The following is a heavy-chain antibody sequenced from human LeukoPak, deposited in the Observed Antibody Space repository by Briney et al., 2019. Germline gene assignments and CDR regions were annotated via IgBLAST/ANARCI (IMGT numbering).Heavy chain of an antibody. J-gene: IGHJ5*02. V-gene: IGHV1-18*01. Sequence: ASVKVSCKASGYTFTSYGISWVRQAPEQGLEWMGWISAYNGNTNYAQKLQGRVTMTTDTSTSTAYMELRSLRSDDTAVYYCARDRGIAEADSFDPWGQGTLVTVSS. CDR1: GYTFTSYG. D-gene: IGHD6-13*01. CDR2: ISAYNGNT. CDR3: ARDRGIAEADSFDP.